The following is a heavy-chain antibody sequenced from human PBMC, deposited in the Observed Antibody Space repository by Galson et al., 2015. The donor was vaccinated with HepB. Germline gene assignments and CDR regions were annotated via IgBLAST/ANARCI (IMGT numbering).Heavy chain of an antibody. Sequence: SLRLSCAASGFTFSTYGMHWVRKAPGKGLEWVAVISHDGNKNFYKEHVRDRFTISRANSKNTLYLQMNSLTPEDTAIYYCAKDPHQKRLPFSYYFDFCGQGTLVTVSS. CDR2: ISHDGNKN. D-gene: IGHD5-12*01. V-gene: IGHV3-30*18. CDR1: GFTFSTYG. J-gene: IGHJ4*02. CDR3: AKDPHQKRLPFSYYFDF.